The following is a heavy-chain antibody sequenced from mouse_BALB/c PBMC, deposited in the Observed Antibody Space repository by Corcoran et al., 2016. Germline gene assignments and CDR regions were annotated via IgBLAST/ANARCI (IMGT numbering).Heavy chain of an antibody. D-gene: IGHD6-1*01. Sequence: EVQLQQSGPELVKPGASVKMSCKAAGYTFTSYVMHWLKQKPGQGLEWIGYINPYNDGTKYNEKIKGKATLTSDKSSSTAYMYLSSLTSEDSAVYYCARLPLYAMDYWGQGTSVTVSS. V-gene: IGHV1S136*01. CDR2: INPYNDGT. J-gene: IGHJ4*01. CDR1: GYTFTSYV. CDR3: ARLPLYAMDY.